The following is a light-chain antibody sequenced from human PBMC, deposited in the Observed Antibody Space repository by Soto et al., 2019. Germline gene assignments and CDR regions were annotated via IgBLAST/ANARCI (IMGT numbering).Light chain of an antibody. Sequence: QSALTQPASVSGSPGQSITSSCTGTSSDVGGYKYVSWYQQHPDKAPKLIIYDVTNRPSGISNRFSGSKSGNTASLTISGLQAEDEDDYSCSSYTSSSSSVFGTGTTLTVL. V-gene: IGLV2-14*01. CDR2: DVT. J-gene: IGLJ1*01. CDR1: SSDVGGYKY. CDR3: SSYTSSSSSV.